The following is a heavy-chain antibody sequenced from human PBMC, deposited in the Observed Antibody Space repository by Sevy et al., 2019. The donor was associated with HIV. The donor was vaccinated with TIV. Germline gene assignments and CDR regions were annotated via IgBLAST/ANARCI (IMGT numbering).Heavy chain of an antibody. Sequence: SETLSLTCTVSGGSISSGSYYWSWSRQPAGKGLEWIGRIYTSGYTNYNPSLKSRVTISVDTSKNQFSLKLSSVTAADTAVYYCAREWPGAVAALHFDYWGQGTLVTVSS. CDR1: GGSISSGSYY. J-gene: IGHJ4*02. V-gene: IGHV4-61*02. D-gene: IGHD6-19*01. CDR2: IYTSGYT. CDR3: AREWPGAVAALHFDY.